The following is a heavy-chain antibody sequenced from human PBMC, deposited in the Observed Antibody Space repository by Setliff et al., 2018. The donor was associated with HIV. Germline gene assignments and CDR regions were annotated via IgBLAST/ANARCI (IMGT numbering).Heavy chain of an antibody. J-gene: IGHJ5*02. V-gene: IGHV1-58*02. D-gene: IGHD3-10*01. Sequence: GASVKVSCKASGFTFTSSAMQWVRQARGQRLEWIGWIVVGSGNTNYAQKFQERVTITRDMSTSTAYMELSSLRSEGTAVYYCAADLGAVLWFGEFGFDPWGQGTLVTVSS. CDR2: IVVGSGNT. CDR1: GFTFTSSA. CDR3: AADLGAVLWFGEFGFDP.